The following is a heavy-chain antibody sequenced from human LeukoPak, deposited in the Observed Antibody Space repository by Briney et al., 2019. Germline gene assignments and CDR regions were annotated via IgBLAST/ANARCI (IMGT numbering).Heavy chain of an antibody. CDR3: ARDLGGWFDP. Sequence: PGGSLRLSCAASGFAFSSYSMNWVRQAPGKGLEWVSSISSSSSYIYYADSVKGRFTISRDNAKNSLYLQMNSLRAEDTAVYYCARDLGGWFDPWGQGTLVTVSS. CDR2: ISSSSSYI. V-gene: IGHV3-21*01. CDR1: GFAFSSYS. J-gene: IGHJ5*02.